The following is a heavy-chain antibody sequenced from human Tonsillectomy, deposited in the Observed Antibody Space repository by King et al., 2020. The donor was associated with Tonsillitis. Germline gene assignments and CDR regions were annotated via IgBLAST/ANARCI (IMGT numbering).Heavy chain of an antibody. CDR3: AGWYSRNDAFDI. CDR2: IYYSGST. Sequence: VQLQESGPGLVKPSETLSLTCTVSGGSISSYYWSWIRQPPGKGLEWIGYIYYSGSTSYNPSLKSRVTVSVDTSKNQFSLKLSSVTAADTAVYYCAGWYSRNDAFDIWGQGTMVTVSS. D-gene: IGHD6-13*01. J-gene: IGHJ3*02. V-gene: IGHV4-59*01. CDR1: GGSISSYY.